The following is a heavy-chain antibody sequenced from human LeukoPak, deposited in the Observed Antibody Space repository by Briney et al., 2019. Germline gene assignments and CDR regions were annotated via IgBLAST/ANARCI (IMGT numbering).Heavy chain of an antibody. D-gene: IGHD3-22*01. CDR1: GFMFSSYG. V-gene: IGHV3-30*02. Sequence: GGSLRLSCAASGFMFSSYGMHWVRQAPGKGLEWVAFIRYDGSNKYYADSVKGRFTISRDNSKNTLYLQMNSLRAEDTAVYYCAKEMYAYYYDSSGSAAFDIWGQGTMVTVSS. CDR3: AKEMYAYYYDSSGSAAFDI. J-gene: IGHJ3*02. CDR2: IRYDGSNK.